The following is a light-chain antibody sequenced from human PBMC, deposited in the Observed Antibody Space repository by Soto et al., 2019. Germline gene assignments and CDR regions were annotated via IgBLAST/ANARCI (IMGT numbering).Light chain of an antibody. J-gene: IGKJ2*01. Sequence: DIQMTQSPSSLSASVGDRVTITCRTSQTINNYLNWYRQKPGKVPEVLIYGASSLQRGVSSRFTGSASGTYFTLTISSLQREDSATYYCQQVYGFPHTFGQGTKVEV. CDR3: QQVYGFPHT. CDR1: QTINNY. CDR2: GAS. V-gene: IGKV1-39*01.